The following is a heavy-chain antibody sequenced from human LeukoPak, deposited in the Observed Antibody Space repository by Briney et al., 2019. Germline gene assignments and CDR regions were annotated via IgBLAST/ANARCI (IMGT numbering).Heavy chain of an antibody. CDR2: IWYDGSNK. V-gene: IGHV3-33*01. CDR1: GFTFSSYG. Sequence: PGGSLRLSCAASGFTFSSYGMYWVRQAPGKRLEWVAVIWYDGSNKYYADSVKGRFTISRDNSKNTLYLQMNSLRAEDTAVYYCATTSYGDYSNDYWGQGTLVTVSS. J-gene: IGHJ4*02. D-gene: IGHD4-17*01. CDR3: ATTSYGDYSNDY.